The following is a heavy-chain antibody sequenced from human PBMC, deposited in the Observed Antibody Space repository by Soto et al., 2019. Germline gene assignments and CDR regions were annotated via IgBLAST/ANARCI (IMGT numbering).Heavy chain of an antibody. Sequence: EVQLVESGGGLVERGRSLRLSCVASGFTFDNYAVYWVRQAPGKGRGWVSGISWNSGTIGNADSVKGRFTISRDNAKNSLYLQMNSLRAEETALYYCAKSTGGTANGMDVWGQGTTVTVSS. V-gene: IGHV3-9*01. CDR1: GFTFDNYA. CDR2: ISWNSGTI. CDR3: AKSTGGTANGMDV. D-gene: IGHD2-8*02. J-gene: IGHJ6*02.